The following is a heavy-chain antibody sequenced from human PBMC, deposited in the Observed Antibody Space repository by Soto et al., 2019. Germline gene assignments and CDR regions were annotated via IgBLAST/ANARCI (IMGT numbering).Heavy chain of an antibody. J-gene: IGHJ5*02. CDR1: GFTFSSYA. CDR2: ISYDGSNK. CDR3: ASDLVPAGNNWFDP. Sequence: QVQLVESGGGVVQPGRSLRLSCAASGFTFSSYAMHWVRQAPGKGLEWVAVISYDGSNKYYADSVKGRFTISRDNSKNTLYLQMNSLRAEGTAVYYCASDLVPAGNNWFDPWGQGTLVTVSS. D-gene: IGHD2-2*01. V-gene: IGHV3-30-3*01.